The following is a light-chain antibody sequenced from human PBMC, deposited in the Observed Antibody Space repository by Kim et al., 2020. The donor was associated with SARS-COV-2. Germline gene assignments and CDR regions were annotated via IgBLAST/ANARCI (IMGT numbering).Light chain of an antibody. CDR3: QQYYSTPPT. CDR2: WAT. J-gene: IGKJ1*01. Sequence: ATINCKSSQSVLCSSNNKNYLAWYQQKPGQPPKLLIYWATTRESGVPDRFSGSGSGTDFTLTISSLQAKDVAVYYCQQYYSTPPTFGQGTKVDIK. V-gene: IGKV4-1*01. CDR1: QSVLCSSNNKNY.